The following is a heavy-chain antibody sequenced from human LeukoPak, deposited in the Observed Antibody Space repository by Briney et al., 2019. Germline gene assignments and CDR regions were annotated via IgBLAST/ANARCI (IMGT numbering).Heavy chain of an antibody. CDR1: GYTFTSYG. CDR3: ARSPFDIVVVPAASRHWFDP. Sequence: LGASVKLSCKASGYTFTSYGISWVRQAPGKGLEWMGCISAYNGNTNYAQKLKGRVTITTDTSTSTAYMELRSLRSDDTAVYYCARSPFDIVVVPAASRHWFDPWGQGTLVTVSS. V-gene: IGHV1-18*01. CDR2: ISAYNGNT. J-gene: IGHJ5*02. D-gene: IGHD2-2*01.